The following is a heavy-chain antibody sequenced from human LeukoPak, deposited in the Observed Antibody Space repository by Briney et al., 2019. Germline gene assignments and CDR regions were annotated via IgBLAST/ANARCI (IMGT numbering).Heavy chain of an antibody. V-gene: IGHV4-59*01. CDR1: GGSISSYY. CDR2: IYYSGNT. J-gene: IGHJ4*02. CDR3: ATDNSYGSGSYYT. Sequence: SETLSLTCTVSGGSISSYYWNWIRQPPGKGLEWIGYIYYSGNTNYNPSLKSRVTISVDTSKNQFPLKLSSVTAADTAVYYCATDNSYGSGSYYTWGQGTLVTVSS. D-gene: IGHD3-10*01.